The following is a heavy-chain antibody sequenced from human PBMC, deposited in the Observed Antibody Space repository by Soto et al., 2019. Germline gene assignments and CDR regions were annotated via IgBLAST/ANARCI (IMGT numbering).Heavy chain of an antibody. V-gene: IGHV4-59*08. J-gene: IGHJ6*03. CDR3: ARSGDYTNYYYYYMDV. CDR1: GGSISNYY. Sequence: SETLSLTCTVSGGSISNYYWSWVRQSPGMGLEWIGYIYYSGLTKYNPSLKSRVTISVGTSKNHFSLRLSSVTAADSAVYYCARSGDYTNYYYYYMDVWGKGTTVTVSS. D-gene: IGHD4-17*01. CDR2: IYYSGLT.